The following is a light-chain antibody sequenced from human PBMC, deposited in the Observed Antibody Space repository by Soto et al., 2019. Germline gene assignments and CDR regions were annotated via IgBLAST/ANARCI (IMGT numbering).Light chain of an antibody. V-gene: IGLV2-14*01. CDR3: SSYTNINTRACV. CDR1: SGDIGSYNR. Sequence: SALTQPASVSGSPGQSITIPCTGTSGDIGSYNRVSWYQQHPGKAPKLIIYEVTDRPSGVSNRFSGSKSGNTASLTISGLQAEDEAEYYCSSYTNINTRACVFGTGTKVTVL. J-gene: IGLJ1*01. CDR2: EVT.